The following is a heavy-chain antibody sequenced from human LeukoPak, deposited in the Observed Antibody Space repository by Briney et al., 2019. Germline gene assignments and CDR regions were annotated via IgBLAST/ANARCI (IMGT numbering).Heavy chain of an antibody. CDR2: IYPGDSDT. V-gene: IGHV5-51*01. D-gene: IGHD4-23*01. CDR1: GYVFTSYW. CDR3: ASRDYGGKHFDS. Sequence: GASVKISGKVSGYVFTSYWIAWVRQLPGKGLEWMGIIYPGDSDTRYSPSFQGQVTISADKSISTAYLQWSSLKASDTAMYYCASRDYGGKHFDSWGQGTLVTASS. J-gene: IGHJ4*02.